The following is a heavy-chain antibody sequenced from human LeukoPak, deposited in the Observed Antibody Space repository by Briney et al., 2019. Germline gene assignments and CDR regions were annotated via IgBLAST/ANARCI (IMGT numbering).Heavy chain of an antibody. Sequence: PGGSLRLSCAASGFTFSSYSMNWFRQAPGKGLEWVSYISSSSSTIYYADSVKGRFTISRDNAKNSLYLQMNSLRAEDTAVYYCARSGGKTWNWFDPWGQGTLVTVSS. CDR2: ISSSSSTI. J-gene: IGHJ5*02. CDR1: GFTFSSYS. CDR3: ARSGGKTWNWFDP. D-gene: IGHD2-15*01. V-gene: IGHV3-48*01.